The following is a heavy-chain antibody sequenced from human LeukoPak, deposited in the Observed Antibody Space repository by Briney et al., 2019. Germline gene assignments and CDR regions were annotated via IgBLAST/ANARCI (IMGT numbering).Heavy chain of an antibody. CDR1: GFTFSSFA. CDR3: AKDGYSYGRFDY. V-gene: IGHV3-23*01. J-gene: IGHJ4*02. Sequence: PGGSLRLSCAASGFTFSSFAMSWVRQAPGTGMDWVSSISTAYDITYYADFVKGRFTISRDNSKNTLYLQMNSLRAEDTAVYYCAKDGYSYGRFDYWGQGTLVTVSS. D-gene: IGHD5-18*01. CDR2: ISTAYDIT.